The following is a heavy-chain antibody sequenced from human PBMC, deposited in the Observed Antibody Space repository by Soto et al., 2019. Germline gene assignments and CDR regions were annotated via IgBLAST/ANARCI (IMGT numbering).Heavy chain of an antibody. D-gene: IGHD2-21*02. CDR3: ARNVVVTAGVKQNAFDI. V-gene: IGHV4-30-2*01. CDR1: GGSISSGGYS. Sequence: SETLSLTCAVSGGSISSGGYSWSWIRQPPGKGLEWIGYIYHSGSTYYNPSLKSRVTISVDRSKNQFSLKLSSVTAADTAVYYCARNVVVTAGVKQNAFDIWRKGQMITGSS. J-gene: IGHJ3*02. CDR2: IYHSGST.